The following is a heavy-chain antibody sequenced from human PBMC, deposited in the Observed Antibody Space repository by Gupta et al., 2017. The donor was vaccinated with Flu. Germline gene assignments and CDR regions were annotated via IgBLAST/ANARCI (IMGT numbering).Heavy chain of an antibody. Sequence: QAPGQGLEWMGGIIPIFGTANYAQKFQGRVTITADESTSTAYMELSSLRSEDTAVYYCARDHLKSYYYYMDVWGKGTTVTVSS. CDR3: ARDHLKSYYYYMDV. CDR2: IIPIFGTA. J-gene: IGHJ6*03. V-gene: IGHV1-69*01.